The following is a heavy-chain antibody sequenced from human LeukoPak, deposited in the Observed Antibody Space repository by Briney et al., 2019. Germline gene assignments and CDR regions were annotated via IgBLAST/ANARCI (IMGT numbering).Heavy chain of an antibody. CDR3: ARETSRAISSGYYYLGDYYYYMDV. CDR1: GYTFTGYY. CDR2: MNPNSGNT. V-gene: IGHV1-8*02. J-gene: IGHJ6*03. Sequence: GASVKVSCKASGYTFTGYYMHWVRQAPGQGLEWMGWMNPNSGNTGYAQKFQGRVTMTRNTSISTAYMELSSLRSEDTAVYYCARETSRAISSGYYYLGDYYYYMDVWGKGTTVTVSS. D-gene: IGHD3-22*01.